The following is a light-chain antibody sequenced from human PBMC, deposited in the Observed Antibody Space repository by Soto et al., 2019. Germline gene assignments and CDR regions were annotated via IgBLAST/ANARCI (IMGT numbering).Light chain of an antibody. Sequence: DIQMTHSPSTLSASVGDRVTITCRASQNIGWFLNWHQQKPGKAPNVLINVASTLRSGVPSRFSGSGSGTDFNHTTHSPKPEDFAPYICQRSFTTPITFGGG. V-gene: IGKV1-39*01. J-gene: IGKJ4*01. CDR2: VAS. CDR1: QNIGWF. CDR3: QRSFTTPIT.